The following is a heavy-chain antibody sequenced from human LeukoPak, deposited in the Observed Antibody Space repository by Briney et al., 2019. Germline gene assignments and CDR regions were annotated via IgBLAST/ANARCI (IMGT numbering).Heavy chain of an antibody. D-gene: IGHD3-9*01. V-gene: IGHV1-18*01. CDR3: ARWGRNFDNWFDP. CDR2: ISAYNGNT. CDR1: GYTFNNYG. Sequence: AASVKVSCKASGYTFNNYGVIWVRQAPGQGLEWMGWISAYNGNTNYPQNLQGRVTMTTDTSTTKAYMELRSLNSDDTAVYYCARWGRNFDNWFDPWGQGTLVTVSS. J-gene: IGHJ5*02.